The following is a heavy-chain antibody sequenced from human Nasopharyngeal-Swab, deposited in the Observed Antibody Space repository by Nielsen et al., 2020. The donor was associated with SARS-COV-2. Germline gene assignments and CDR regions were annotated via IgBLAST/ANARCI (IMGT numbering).Heavy chain of an antibody. D-gene: IGHD3-9*01. V-gene: IGHV4-59*01. CDR2: IYYSGST. Sequence: SETLSLTCTVSGGSISSYYWSWIRQPPGKGLEWIGYIYYSGSTNYNPSLKSRVTISVDTSKNQFSLKLSSVTAADTAVYYCARIELRYCDGVVSNGWFDPWGQGTLVTVSS. J-gene: IGHJ5*02. CDR3: ARIELRYCDGVVSNGWFDP. CDR1: GGSISSYY.